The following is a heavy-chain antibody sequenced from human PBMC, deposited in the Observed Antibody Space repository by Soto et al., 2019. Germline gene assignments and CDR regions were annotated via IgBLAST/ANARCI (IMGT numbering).Heavy chain of an antibody. Sequence: PSETLSLTCTVSGGSISSYYWSWIRQPPGKGLEWIGYIYYSGSTNYNPSLKSRVTISVDTSKNQFSLKLSSVTAADTAVYYCARWEQWLGFFDYWGQGTLVTVSS. V-gene: IGHV4-59*01. CDR2: IYYSGST. J-gene: IGHJ4*02. CDR3: ARWEQWLGFFDY. D-gene: IGHD6-19*01. CDR1: GGSISSYY.